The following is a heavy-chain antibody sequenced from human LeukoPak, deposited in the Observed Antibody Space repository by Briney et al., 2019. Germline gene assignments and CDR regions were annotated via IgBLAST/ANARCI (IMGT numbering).Heavy chain of an antibody. CDR3: ARDFGGSGSGY. Sequence: GGSLRLSCAASGFTFSSYSMNWVRQAPGKGLEWVSSISSSSSYIYYADSVKGRFTISRYNAKNALYLQMNSLTAEDTAVYYCARDFGGSGSGYWGQGTLVTVSS. CDR1: GFTFSSYS. CDR2: ISSSSSYI. D-gene: IGHD2-15*01. V-gene: IGHV3-21*01. J-gene: IGHJ4*02.